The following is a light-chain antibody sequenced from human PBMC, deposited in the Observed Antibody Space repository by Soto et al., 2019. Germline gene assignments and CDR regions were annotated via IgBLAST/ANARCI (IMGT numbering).Light chain of an antibody. J-gene: IGKJ4*01. Sequence: DIQMTQSPSSLSASVGERVTITCQASHGISQSLNWCQQKPGKAPNLLIYGASNLETGVPSRFRGSGSGTDFTFTISSLQPKDIASYYCQQYDNLTVGGGTKVEIK. CDR3: QQYDNLT. V-gene: IGKV1-33*01. CDR1: HGISQS. CDR2: GAS.